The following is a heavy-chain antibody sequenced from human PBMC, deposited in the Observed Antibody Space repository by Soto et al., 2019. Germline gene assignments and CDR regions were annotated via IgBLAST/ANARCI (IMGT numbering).Heavy chain of an antibody. Sequence: QVQLVQSGAEVKKPGASVKVSCKASGYTFTSYGISWVRQAPGQGLEWMGWISAYNGNTNYAQKLQGRVTMTTDTSMSTAYMELRSLRSDDTAVYYCARGVCGRSTICPLYYYYYGMDVWGQGTTVTVSS. D-gene: IGHD2-2*01. CDR2: ISAYNGNT. J-gene: IGHJ6*02. V-gene: IGHV1-18*04. CDR1: GYTFTSYG. CDR3: ARGVCGRSTICPLYYYYYGMDV.